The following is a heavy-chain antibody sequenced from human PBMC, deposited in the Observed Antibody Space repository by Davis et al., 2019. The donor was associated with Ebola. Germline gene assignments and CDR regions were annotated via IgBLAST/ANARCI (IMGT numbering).Heavy chain of an antibody. J-gene: IGHJ3*02. CDR3: ASLRRSITGFDDGYDI. V-gene: IGHV5-51*01. CDR2: IYPGDSET. Sequence: GESLKISCKVSGYSFTAYWIGWVRQMPGRGLEWMGIIYPGDSETRYSPSFQGQVTISADKSFKTAFLHWSSLKASDTAIYYCASLRRSITGFDDGYDIWGQGTMVTVSS. D-gene: IGHD3-9*01. CDR1: GYSFTAYW.